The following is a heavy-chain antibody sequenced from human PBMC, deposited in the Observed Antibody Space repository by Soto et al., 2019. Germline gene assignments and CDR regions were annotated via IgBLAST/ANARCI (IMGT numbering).Heavy chain of an antibody. Sequence: QVQLQESGPGLVKPSQTLSLTCTVSGGSISSGGYYWSWIRQHPGKGLEWIGYIYYSGSTYYNPSLKSRVXXXVXXPKIQSSLKLSAVTAADTAVYYCARGGRRSPGMDVWGQGTTVTVSS. CDR1: GGSISSGGYY. V-gene: IGHV4-31*03. J-gene: IGHJ6*02. CDR3: ARGGRRSPGMDV. CDR2: IYYSGST.